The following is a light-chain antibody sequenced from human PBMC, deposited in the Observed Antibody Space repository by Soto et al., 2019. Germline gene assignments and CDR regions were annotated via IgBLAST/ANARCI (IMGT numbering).Light chain of an antibody. Sequence: EVVMTQYPATLVVSPGEGAILSCRASQSVGSLLAWYQQKPGQAPRLLIYSASTRVTGAPTRFSGSGSGTDFTLSLSSLQSEDSAVYYCQQYNDWPLTFGGGTKVEIK. J-gene: IGKJ4*01. CDR1: QSVGSL. V-gene: IGKV3-15*01. CDR2: SAS. CDR3: QQYNDWPLT.